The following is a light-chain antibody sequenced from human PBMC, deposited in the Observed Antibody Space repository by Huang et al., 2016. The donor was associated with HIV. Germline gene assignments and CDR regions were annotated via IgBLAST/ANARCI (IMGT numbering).Light chain of an antibody. CDR2: GAS. CDR3: QQYDNWPLT. CDR1: QSVRSN. Sequence: EIVMTQSPATLSVSPGERATLSCRASQSVRSNLAWYQQKPGQAPRRLIYGASTRATGIPARFSGSGSGTDFTLTISSLLSEDFAVYYCQQYDNWPLTFGQGTKVEIK. J-gene: IGKJ1*01. V-gene: IGKV3-15*01.